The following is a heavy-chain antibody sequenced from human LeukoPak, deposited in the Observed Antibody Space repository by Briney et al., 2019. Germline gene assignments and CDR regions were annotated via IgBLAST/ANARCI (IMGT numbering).Heavy chain of an antibody. CDR3: ARGGWYYFEY. CDR1: GFTFRDNW. CDR2: IKQDGSDK. Sequence: GGSLRLSCAASGFTFRDNWMSWVRQAPGKGLEWVANIKQDGSDKNYVDSVKGRFTISRENAKNSLYLQMSSLRAEDTAVYYCARGGWYYFEYWGQGVLVTVSS. J-gene: IGHJ4*02. V-gene: IGHV3-7*01.